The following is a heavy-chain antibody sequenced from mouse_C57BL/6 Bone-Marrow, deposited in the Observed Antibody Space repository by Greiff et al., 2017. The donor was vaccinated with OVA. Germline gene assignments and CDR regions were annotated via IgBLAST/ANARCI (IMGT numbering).Heavy chain of an antibody. J-gene: IGHJ1*03. CDR1: GYAFSSYW. CDR3: ARGAYGSLFDV. Sequence: VQLQQSGAELVKPGASVKISCKASGYAFSSYWMNWVKQRPGKGLEWIGQIYPGDGDTNYNGKFKGKATLTADKSSSTAYMQRSSLTYEDSAVYFCARGAYGSLFDVWGTGTTVTVSS. CDR2: IYPGDGDT. D-gene: IGHD1-1*01. V-gene: IGHV1-80*01.